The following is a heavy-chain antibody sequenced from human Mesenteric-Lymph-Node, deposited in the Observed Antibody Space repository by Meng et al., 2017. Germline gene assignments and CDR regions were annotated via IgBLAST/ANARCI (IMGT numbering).Heavy chain of an antibody. CDR2: INTDGSST. Sequence: GESLKISCVGSGFSFRSHWMYWVRQVPGRGLEWLSRINTDGSSTVYADSVKGRFTVSRDNAKNTLNLEMKSLRAEDTAVYYCARPEGAAGDYWGQGTLVTVSS. CDR1: GFSFRSHW. CDR3: ARPEGAAGDY. J-gene: IGHJ4*02. D-gene: IGHD6-13*01. V-gene: IGHV3-74*01.